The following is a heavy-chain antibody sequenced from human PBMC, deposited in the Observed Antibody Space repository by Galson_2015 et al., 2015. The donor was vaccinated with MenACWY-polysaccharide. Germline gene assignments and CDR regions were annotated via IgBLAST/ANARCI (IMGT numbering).Heavy chain of an antibody. CDR3: ARVPSIDYYYGMDV. V-gene: IGHV1-2*02. Sequence: SVKVSCKASGYTFTDYYIHWVRQAPGQGLESMGWINPKSGGTDYVQKFQGSISMTRDTSISTAYMEVSRLTSDDTAIYYCARVPSIDYYYGMDVWGQGTTVTVSS. J-gene: IGHJ6*02. CDR2: INPKSGGT. CDR1: GYTFTDYY.